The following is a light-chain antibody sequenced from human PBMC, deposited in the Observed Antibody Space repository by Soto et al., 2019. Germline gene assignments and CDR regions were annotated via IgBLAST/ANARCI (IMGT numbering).Light chain of an antibody. CDR1: SPNIGAGYN. CDR3: QSYDSGLSGDVV. V-gene: IGLV1-40*01. CDR2: GNS. Sequence: QSVLTQPPSVSGAPGQRITISCTGSSPNIGAGYNVHWYQHLPGMAPKLLIYGNSSRPSGVPDRFSGFRSGTSASLAITGLQADDEADYYCQSYDSGLSGDVVFGGGTKLTVL. J-gene: IGLJ2*01.